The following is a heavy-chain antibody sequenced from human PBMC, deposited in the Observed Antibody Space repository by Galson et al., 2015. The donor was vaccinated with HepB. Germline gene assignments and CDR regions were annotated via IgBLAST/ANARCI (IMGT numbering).Heavy chain of an antibody. Sequence: SLRLSCAASGFTFSSYAMHWVRQAPGKGLEWLSYISSTGTYTNYADSVKGRFTISRDNAKNSLYLQMNNLRAEDTAVYYCARVADADYGDHSHFDYWGQGTLVTVSS. D-gene: IGHD4-17*01. CDR2: ISSTGTYT. V-gene: IGHV3-21*05. CDR3: ARVADADYGDHSHFDY. J-gene: IGHJ4*02. CDR1: GFTFSSYA.